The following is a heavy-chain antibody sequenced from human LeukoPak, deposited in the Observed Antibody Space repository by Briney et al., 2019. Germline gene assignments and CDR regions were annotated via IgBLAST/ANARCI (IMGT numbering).Heavy chain of an antibody. CDR2: INHSGST. V-gene: IGHV4-34*01. J-gene: IGHJ3*02. CDR1: GGSMSPYH. D-gene: IGHD2-2*01. CDR3: ASRYCSSTSCNAFDI. Sequence: SETLSLTCTVSGGSMSPYHWGWIRQPPGKGLEWTGEINHSGSTNYNPSLKSRVTISVDTSKNQFSLKLSSVTAADTAVYYCASRYCSSTSCNAFDIWGQGTMVTVSS.